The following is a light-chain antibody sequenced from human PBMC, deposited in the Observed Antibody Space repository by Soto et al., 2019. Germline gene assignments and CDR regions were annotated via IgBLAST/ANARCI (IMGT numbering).Light chain of an antibody. CDR2: GAS. J-gene: IGKJ1*01. V-gene: IGKV3-15*01. CDR3: QQYNNWPPWT. CDR1: QSVSSN. Sequence: EIVMTQSPATLSVSPGERATLSCRASQSVSSNLAWYQQKPGQAPRLLIYGASTRATGIPARVSGSGSGTEFTLTNSSLQSEDFAFYYCQQYNNWPPWTFGQGTKVEIK.